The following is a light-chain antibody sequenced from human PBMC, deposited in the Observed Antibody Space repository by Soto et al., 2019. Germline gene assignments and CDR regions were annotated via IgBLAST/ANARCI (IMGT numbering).Light chain of an antibody. V-gene: IGKV3-20*01. CDR1: QSVRSTY. J-gene: IGKJ2*01. CDR3: QLYGSPPLYT. CDR2: GAS. Sequence: EVVLTQSPGTLSLSPGERDALSCRASQSVRSTYLAWYQQKPGQAPRLLIYGASSRATGIADSFSGSGSGTDFTLTISRLEPEDFAVYYCQLYGSPPLYTFGQGTKREI.